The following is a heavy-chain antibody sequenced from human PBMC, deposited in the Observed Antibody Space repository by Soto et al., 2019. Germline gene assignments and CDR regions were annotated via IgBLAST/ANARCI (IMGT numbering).Heavy chain of an antibody. CDR1: GGSISSGGYY. D-gene: IGHD6-19*01. V-gene: IGHV4-31*03. CDR2: IYYSGST. Sequence: QVQLPESGPGLVKPSQTLSLTCTVSGGSISSGGYYWSWIRQHPGKGLEWIGYIYYSGSTYSNPSLKSRVTIAVDPSKNQFSLELSSVTAADTAVYYCARASVFREGHASDIWGQETTVTVST. J-gene: IGHJ3*02. CDR3: ARASVFREGHASDI.